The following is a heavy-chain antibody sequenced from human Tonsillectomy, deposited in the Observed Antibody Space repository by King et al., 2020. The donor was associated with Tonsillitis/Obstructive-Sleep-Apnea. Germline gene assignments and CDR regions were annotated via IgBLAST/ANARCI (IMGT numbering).Heavy chain of an antibody. V-gene: IGHV3-64*01. J-gene: IGHJ4*02. CDR2: ISSNGGST. D-gene: IGHD2-2*01. Sequence: VQLVESGGGLVQPGGSLRLSCAASGFTFSSYAMHWVRQAPGKGLEYVSAISSNGGSTYYANSVKGRFTISRDNSKNTLYLQMGSLRAEDMAVYYCAREVPYCSSTSCYGGNDYWGQGTLVTVSS. CDR1: GFTFSSYA. CDR3: AREVPYCSSTSCYGGNDY.